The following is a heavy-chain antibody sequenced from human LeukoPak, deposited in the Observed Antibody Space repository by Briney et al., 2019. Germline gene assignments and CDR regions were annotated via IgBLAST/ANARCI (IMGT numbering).Heavy chain of an antibody. Sequence: SGPTLVKPTQTLTLTCTFSGFSLTTSAVRVGWIRQPPGKALEGLAVIFWDDDTRYCPSLKSRLTITKDTSKNQVVLTMTNMEPVDTATYYCALQRLYGSGSYYYSYWGQGTLVTVSS. V-gene: IGHV2-5*02. CDR2: IFWDDDT. CDR3: ALQRLYGSGSYYYSY. D-gene: IGHD3-10*01. J-gene: IGHJ4*02. CDR1: GFSLTTSAVR.